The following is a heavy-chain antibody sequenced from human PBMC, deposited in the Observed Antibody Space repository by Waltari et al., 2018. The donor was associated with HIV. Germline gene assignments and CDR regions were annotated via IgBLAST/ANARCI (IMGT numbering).Heavy chain of an antibody. J-gene: IGHJ4*02. CDR2: INPSSGCT. D-gene: IGHD3-22*01. CDR3: ARDRSIVSRHYDNAVSPYFDN. CDR1: GIIFPANY. Sequence: QVQLVQSGAEVKKPGASVKVSCKASGIIFPANYIHWVRQAPGQGLEWMGWINPSSGCTNSAQKLQGRVTMTWDTSINTAYMELSGLRSDDTAVYFCARDRSIVSRHYDNAVSPYFDNWGQGTLVSVSS. V-gene: IGHV1-2*02.